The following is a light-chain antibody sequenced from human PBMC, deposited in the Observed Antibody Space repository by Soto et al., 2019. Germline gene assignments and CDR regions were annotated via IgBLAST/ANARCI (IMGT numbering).Light chain of an antibody. CDR1: QSVSNDY. J-gene: IGKJ1*01. V-gene: IGKV3-20*01. Sequence: EMVLTQSPGTLSLSPGDRATLSCRASQSVSNDYVAWVQQKPGQAPRLLIYGASSRATGIPDRFSGSGSGTEFTLTITSLQSEDFALYYCQQYQNLWTFGQGTKVDI. CDR3: QQYQNLWT. CDR2: GAS.